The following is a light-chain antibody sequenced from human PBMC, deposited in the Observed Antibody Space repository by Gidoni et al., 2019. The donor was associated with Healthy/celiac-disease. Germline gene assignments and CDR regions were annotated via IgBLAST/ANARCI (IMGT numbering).Light chain of an antibody. V-gene: IGLV3-21*02. J-gene: IGLJ3*02. CDR3: QVWDSSSDSWV. CDR1: HIGSKS. CDR2: DDS. Sequence: SYVLTQPPSVSGAPGQTARITCGGNHIGSKSVHWYQKQPGQAPVLVVYDDSARPSGIPERFSGSNSGNTATLTISRVEAGDEADYYVQVWDSSSDSWVFGGGTKLTVL.